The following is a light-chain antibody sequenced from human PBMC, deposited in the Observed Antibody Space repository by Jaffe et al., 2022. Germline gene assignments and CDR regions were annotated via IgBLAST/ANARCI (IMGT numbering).Light chain of an antibody. Sequence: QSVLTQPPSVSAAPGQKVTISCSGSSSNIWNNYVFWYQQLPGTAPKLLIYENNKRPSGIPDRFSGSKSGTSATLGITGLQTGDEADYYCGTWDTSLSAGLHVLFGGGTKLTVL. CDR2: ENN. V-gene: IGLV1-51*02. CDR3: GTWDTSLSAGLHVL. CDR1: SSNIWNNY. J-gene: IGLJ2*01.